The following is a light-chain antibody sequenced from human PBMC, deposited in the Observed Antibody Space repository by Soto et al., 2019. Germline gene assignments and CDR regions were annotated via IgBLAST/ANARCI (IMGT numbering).Light chain of an antibody. Sequence: QAVVTQPPSASGTPGQRVTISCSGSSSNIGSNYVYWYQQLPGTAPKLVIYRNNQRPSGVPDRFSGSKSGTSASLAISGLRSEDEADYYCAAWDDSLSVHYVFGTGTKVTVL. CDR3: AAWDDSLSVHYV. J-gene: IGLJ1*01. CDR2: RNN. CDR1: SSNIGSNY. V-gene: IGLV1-47*01.